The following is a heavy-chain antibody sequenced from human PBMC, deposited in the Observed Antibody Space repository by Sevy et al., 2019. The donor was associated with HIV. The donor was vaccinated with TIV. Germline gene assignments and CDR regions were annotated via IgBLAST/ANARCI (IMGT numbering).Heavy chain of an antibody. Sequence: ASVKVSCKASGYTFTNYYMHWVRQAPGQGLEWMGLINPSGGSTSYAQKFQGRVTMTRDTSTSTVYMELSSLRSDDTAGYYCARVYYYDYSGPGYWGQGTLVTVSS. CDR3: ARVYYYDYSGPGY. CDR2: INPSGGST. V-gene: IGHV1-46*01. J-gene: IGHJ4*02. D-gene: IGHD3-22*01. CDR1: GYTFTNYY.